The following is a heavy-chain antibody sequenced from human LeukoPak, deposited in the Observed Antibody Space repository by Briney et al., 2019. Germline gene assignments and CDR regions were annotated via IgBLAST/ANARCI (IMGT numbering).Heavy chain of an antibody. J-gene: IGHJ4*02. Sequence: GGSLRLSCAASGFTFSSYGMHWVRQAPGKGLEWVAVIWYDGSNKYYADSVKGRFTISRDNSKNTLYLQMNSLRAEDTAVYYCARAPAPSIVIAGTPPFDYWGQGTLVTVSS. V-gene: IGHV3-33*01. CDR1: GFTFSSYG. CDR3: ARAPAPSIVIAGTPPFDY. CDR2: IWYDGSNK. D-gene: IGHD6-13*01.